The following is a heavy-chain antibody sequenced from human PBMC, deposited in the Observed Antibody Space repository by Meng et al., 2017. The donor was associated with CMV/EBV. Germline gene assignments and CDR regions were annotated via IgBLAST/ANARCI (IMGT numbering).Heavy chain of an antibody. CDR3: AAKDLAFDY. V-gene: IGHV3-9*01. D-gene: IGHD5-12*01. Sequence: GGSLRLSCAASGFTFDDYAMHWVRQAPGKGLEWVSCISWNSGSIGYADSVKGRFTISRDNAKNSLYLQMNSLRAEDTALYYCAAKDLAFDYWGQGTLVTVSS. CDR2: ISWNSGSI. J-gene: IGHJ4*02. CDR1: GFTFDDYA.